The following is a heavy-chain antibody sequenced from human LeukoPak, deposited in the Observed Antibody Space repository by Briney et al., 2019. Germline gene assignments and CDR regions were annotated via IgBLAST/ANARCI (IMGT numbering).Heavy chain of an antibody. V-gene: IGHV3-74*01. CDR3: ARDRTRVTGFDY. J-gene: IGHJ4*02. CDR1: GFTFSNYW. Sequence: GGSLRLSCVASGFTFSNYWMHWVRQAPGKGLEWVSRIKTDGTITSSADSVEGRFTISRDNAKNTLYLQMNSLRAEDTAVYYCARDRTRVTGFDYWGQGTLVTVSS. CDR2: IKTDGTIT. D-gene: IGHD4-17*01.